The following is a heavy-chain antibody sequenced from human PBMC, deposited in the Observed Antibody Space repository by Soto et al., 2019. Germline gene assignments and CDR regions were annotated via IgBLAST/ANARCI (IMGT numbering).Heavy chain of an antibody. V-gene: IGHV3-15*01. J-gene: IGHJ4*02. CDR1: GFTFSNAW. D-gene: IGHD3-10*01. Sequence: EVQLVESGGGLVKPGGSLRLSCAASGFTFSNAWMSWVRQAPGKGLEWVGHIKSKTDAGTTDYTAPVKGRFTISRDDSKNTLYLQMNSLKTEDTAVYYCSTADNYYGSGTFDYWGQGTLVTVSS. CDR2: IKSKTDAGTT. CDR3: STADNYYGSGTFDY.